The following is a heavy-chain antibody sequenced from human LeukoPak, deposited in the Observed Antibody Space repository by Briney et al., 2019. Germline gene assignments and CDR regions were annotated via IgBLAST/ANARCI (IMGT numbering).Heavy chain of an antibody. CDR1: GFTFSSYA. J-gene: IGHJ3*02. D-gene: IGHD5-18*01. CDR3: AKDLRYSYGTGDAFDI. V-gene: IGHV3-23*01. CDR2: ISGSGGST. Sequence: QTGGSLRLPCAASGFTFSSYAMSWVRQAPGKGLEWVSAISGSGGSTYYADSVKGRFTISRDNSKNTLYLQMNSLRAEDTAVYYCAKDLRYSYGTGDAFDIWGQGTMVTVSS.